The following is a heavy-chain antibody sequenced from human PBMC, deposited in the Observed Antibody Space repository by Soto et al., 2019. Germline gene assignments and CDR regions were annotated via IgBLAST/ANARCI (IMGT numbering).Heavy chain of an antibody. D-gene: IGHD6-19*01. CDR2: IYYSEST. CDR1: GGSISSYF. CDR3: ARDRGLGSGWYGWFDP. V-gene: IGHV4-59*01. Sequence: PSETLSLTCPVSGGSISSYFWSWIRQPPGKGLEWIGCIYYSESTNYNPSLKSRVTISVDTSKNQFSLKLSSVTAADTAVYYCARDRGLGSGWYGWFDPWGQGTLVTVSS. J-gene: IGHJ5*02.